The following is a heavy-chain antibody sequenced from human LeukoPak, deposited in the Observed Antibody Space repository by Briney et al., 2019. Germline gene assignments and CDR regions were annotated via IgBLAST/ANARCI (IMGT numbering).Heavy chain of an antibody. CDR3: ARAEYSSGWYYFDY. D-gene: IGHD6-19*01. CDR2: ISSSSSYI. CDR1: GFTFSSYS. Sequence: GGSLRLSCAASGFTFSSYSMNWVRQAPGRRLEWVSSISSSSSYIYYADSVKGRFTISRDNAKNSLYLQMNSLRAEDTAVYYCARAEYSSGWYYFDYWGQGTLVTVSS. J-gene: IGHJ4*02. V-gene: IGHV3-21*01.